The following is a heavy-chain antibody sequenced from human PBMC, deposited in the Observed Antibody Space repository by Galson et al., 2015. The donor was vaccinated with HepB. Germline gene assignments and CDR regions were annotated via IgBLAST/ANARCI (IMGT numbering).Heavy chain of an antibody. CDR2: ISYDGINK. CDR3: AKPFRDGYNPFDY. J-gene: IGHJ4*02. D-gene: IGHD5-24*01. CDR1: GFAFSSYG. Sequence: SLRLSCAASGFAFSSYGMHWVRQAPGKGLEWVGVISYDGINKYYGDSVRGRFTISRDNSENTLYLQMNSLRTDDTAVYYCAKPFRDGYNPFDYWGQGALVTVSS. V-gene: IGHV3-30*18.